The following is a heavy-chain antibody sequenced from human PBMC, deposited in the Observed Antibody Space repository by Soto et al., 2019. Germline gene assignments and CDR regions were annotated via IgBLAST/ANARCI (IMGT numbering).Heavy chain of an antibody. J-gene: IGHJ4*02. V-gene: IGHV3-48*02. Sequence: GGSLRLSCAASGFTFSSYSMNWVRQAPGKGLEWVSYISSSSSTIYYADSVKGRFTISRDNAKNSLYLQMNSLRDEDTAVYYCARAGVYSSGWCVEYFDYWGQGTLVTVSS. CDR2: ISSSSSTI. D-gene: IGHD6-19*01. CDR3: ARAGVYSSGWCVEYFDY. CDR1: GFTFSSYS.